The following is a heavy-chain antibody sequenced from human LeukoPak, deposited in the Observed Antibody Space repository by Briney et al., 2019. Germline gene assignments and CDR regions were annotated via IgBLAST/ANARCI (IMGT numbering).Heavy chain of an antibody. D-gene: IGHD2/OR15-2a*01. CDR1: GFSFSVYW. Sequence: PGGSLRLSCAASGFSFSVYWMHWVRQAPGKGPEWVANIKEDGSLKNYVDSVEGRFTVSRDNAKNTLYLQMNSLRLEDTAVYYCVRDWAPASMQAAPFDCWGQGTLVTVSS. J-gene: IGHJ4*02. V-gene: IGHV3-7*01. CDR3: VRDWAPASMQAAPFDC. CDR2: IKEDGSLK.